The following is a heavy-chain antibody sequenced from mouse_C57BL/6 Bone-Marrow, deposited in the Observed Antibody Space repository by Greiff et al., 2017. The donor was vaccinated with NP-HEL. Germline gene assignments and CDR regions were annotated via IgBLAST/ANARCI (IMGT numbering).Heavy chain of an antibody. V-gene: IGHV1-18*01. CDR2: INPNNGGT. CDR1: GYTFTDYN. CDR3: ARSDYGSSPWFAY. Sequence: EVKVVESGPELVKPGASVKIPCKASGYTFTDYNMDWVKQSHGKSLEWIGDINPNNGGTIYNQKFKGKATLTVDKSSSTAYMELRSLTSEDTAVYYCARSDYGSSPWFAYWGQGTLVTVSA. D-gene: IGHD1-1*01. J-gene: IGHJ3*01.